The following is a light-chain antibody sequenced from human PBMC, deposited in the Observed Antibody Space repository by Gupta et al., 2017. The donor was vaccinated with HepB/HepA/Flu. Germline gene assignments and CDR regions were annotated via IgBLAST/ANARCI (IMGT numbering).Light chain of an antibody. CDR2: LGS. Sequence: DIVMTQSPLSLPITPGEPASISCRSSQSLVHSNGYNYLDWYLQKPGQSPQLLIYLGSNRASGVPDRFSGSGSGADFTLKISRMEADDVGVYYCMQALHSPRTFGQGTKLEIK. J-gene: IGKJ2*02. CDR3: MQALHSPRT. CDR1: QSLVHSNGYNY. V-gene: IGKV2-28*01.